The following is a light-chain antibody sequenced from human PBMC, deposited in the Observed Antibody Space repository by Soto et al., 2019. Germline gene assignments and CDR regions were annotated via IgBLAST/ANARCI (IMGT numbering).Light chain of an antibody. CDR1: QSISNW. V-gene: IGKV1-5*03. CDR3: QQYNSS. J-gene: IGKJ1*01. Sequence: DIQMTQSPSTLSASVGDRVTITCRASQSISNWLAWYQQKPGKAPKLLIYKASSLESGVPSRFSDSGSGTEFTLTISSLQPDDFATYYCQQYNSSFGQGTKVDI. CDR2: KAS.